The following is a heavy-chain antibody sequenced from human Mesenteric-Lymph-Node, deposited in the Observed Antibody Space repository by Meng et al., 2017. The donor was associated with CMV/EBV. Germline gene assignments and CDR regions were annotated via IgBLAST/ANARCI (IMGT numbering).Heavy chain of an antibody. CDR2: INHSGST. Sequence: SETLSLTCAVYNGSFSGYYWSWIRQPPGKELEWIGEINHSGSTNYNPSLKSRVTISLDTSKNQFSLKLTSVTAADTAMYYCARDRFLEWNYYYYGMDVWGQGTTVTVSS. D-gene: IGHD3-3*01. CDR1: NGSFSGYY. J-gene: IGHJ6*02. V-gene: IGHV4-34*01. CDR3: ARDRFLEWNYYYYGMDV.